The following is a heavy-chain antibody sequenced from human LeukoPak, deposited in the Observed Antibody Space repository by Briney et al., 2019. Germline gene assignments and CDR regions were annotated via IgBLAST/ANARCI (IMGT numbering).Heavy chain of an antibody. CDR2: INPSGGST. Sequence: VASVKVSCKASGYTFTSYYMHWVRQAPGQGLEWMGVINPSGGSTSYAQKFQGRVTMTRDTSTSTVYMELSSLRSEDTAVYYCARAQRSGYEDHWGQGTLVTVSS. D-gene: IGHD3-22*01. V-gene: IGHV1-46*01. CDR3: ARAQRSGYEDH. CDR1: GYTFTSYY. J-gene: IGHJ4*02.